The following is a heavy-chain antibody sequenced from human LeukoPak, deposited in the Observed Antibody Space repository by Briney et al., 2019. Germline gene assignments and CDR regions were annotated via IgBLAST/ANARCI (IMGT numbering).Heavy chain of an antibody. J-gene: IGHJ3*02. Sequence: SETLSLTCTISGGSISTYYWSWIRQPPGKGLEWIGYIYYSGITNYNPSLKSRVTISVDTSKNQFSLKLSSVTAADTAVYYCARDSRRELLHAFDIRGQGTMVTVSS. CDR2: IYYSGIT. V-gene: IGHV4-59*01. D-gene: IGHD1-26*01. CDR3: ARDSRRELLHAFDI. CDR1: GGSISTYY.